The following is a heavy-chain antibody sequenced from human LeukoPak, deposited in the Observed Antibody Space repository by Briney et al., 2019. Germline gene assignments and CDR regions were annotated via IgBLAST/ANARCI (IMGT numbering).Heavy chain of an antibody. J-gene: IGHJ3*02. CDR3: SSNYDSSGYHAFDI. CDR2: INPKSGGA. Sequence: ASVKVSCKTSGYTFTGYYMHWVRQAPGQGLEWMAWINPKSGGANYERRFQGRVTVTRDTSISTAYMELSRLTSDDTAVYYCSSNYDSSGYHAFDIWGQGTLVTVSS. V-gene: IGHV1-2*02. CDR1: GYTFTGYY. D-gene: IGHD3-22*01.